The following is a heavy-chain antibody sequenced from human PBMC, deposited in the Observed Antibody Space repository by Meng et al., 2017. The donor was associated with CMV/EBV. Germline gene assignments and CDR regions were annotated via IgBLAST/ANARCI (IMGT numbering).Heavy chain of an antibody. CDR3: AKEAGTTMNRGGCSGGSCYRYYYGMDV. J-gene: IGHJ6*02. V-gene: IGHV3-23*01. D-gene: IGHD2-15*01. CDR1: GFPFSSYA. Sequence: ESLKISCAASGFPFSSYAMSWVRPAPGKGLEWVSAISGSGGSTYYADSVKGRFTISRDNSKNTLYLQMNSLRAEDTAVYYCAKEAGTTMNRGGCSGGSCYRYYYGMDVWGQGTTVTVSS. CDR2: ISGSGGST.